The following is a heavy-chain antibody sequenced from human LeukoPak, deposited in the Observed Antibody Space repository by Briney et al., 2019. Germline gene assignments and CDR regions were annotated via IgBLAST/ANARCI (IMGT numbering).Heavy chain of an antibody. J-gene: IGHJ6*04. CDR1: GFTFSSYS. Sequence: GGSLRLSCAASGFTFSSYSMNWVRQAPGKGLEWVSSISSSGNYIYYADSLKGRFTISRDNAKNTLYLQMNSLRAEDTAVYYCARDSYSSYLLDVWGKGTTVTISS. V-gene: IGHV3-21*01. D-gene: IGHD6-19*01. CDR2: ISSSGNYI. CDR3: ARDSYSSYLLDV.